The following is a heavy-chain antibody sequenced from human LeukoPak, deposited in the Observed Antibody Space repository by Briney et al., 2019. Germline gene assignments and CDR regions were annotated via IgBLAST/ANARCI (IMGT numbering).Heavy chain of an antibody. CDR1: RFTVSSNY. CDR3: ARASSSSWYTGYYFDY. D-gene: IGHD6-13*01. Sequence: GGSLRLSCAASRFTVSSNYMSWVRQAPGKGLEGVSVIYSGGSTYYADSVKGRFTISRDNSKNTLHLQMNSLRAEDTAVYYCARASSSSWYTGYYFDYWGQGTLVTVSS. V-gene: IGHV3-53*01. J-gene: IGHJ4*02. CDR2: IYSGGST.